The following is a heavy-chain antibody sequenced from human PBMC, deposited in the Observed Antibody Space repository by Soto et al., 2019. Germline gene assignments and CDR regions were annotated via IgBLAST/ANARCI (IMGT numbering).Heavy chain of an antibody. V-gene: IGHV4-34*01. CDR2: INHSGST. D-gene: IGHD6-13*01. J-gene: IGHJ5*02. CDR3: ARGSHVQQLVRRRRWFDP. CDR1: GGSFSGYY. Sequence: QVQLQQWGAGLLKPSETLPLTCAVYGGSFSGYYWSWIRQPPGKGLEWIGEINHSGSTNYNPSLKSRVTISVDTSKNQFSLKLSSVTAADTAVYYCARGSHVQQLVRRRRWFDPWGQGTLVTVSS.